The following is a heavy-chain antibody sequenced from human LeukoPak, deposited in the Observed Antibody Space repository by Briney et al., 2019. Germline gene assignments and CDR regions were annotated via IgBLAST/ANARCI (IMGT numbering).Heavy chain of an antibody. CDR2: IYHSGST. CDR1: GYSISSGYY. CDR3: ARTSSSSWYGGYYYYYYMDV. D-gene: IGHD6-13*01. Sequence: SETLSLTCTVSGYSISSGYYWGWIRQPPGKGLEWIGSIYHSGSTYYNPSLKSRVTISVDTSKNQFSLKLSSVTAADTAVYYCARTSSSSWYGGYYYYYYMDVWGKGTTVTVSS. J-gene: IGHJ6*03. V-gene: IGHV4-38-2*02.